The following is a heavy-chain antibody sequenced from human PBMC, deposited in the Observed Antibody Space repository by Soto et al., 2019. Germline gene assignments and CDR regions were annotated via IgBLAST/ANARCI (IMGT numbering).Heavy chain of an antibody. V-gene: IGHV3-23*01. D-gene: IGHD1-1*01. CDR1: GFTFSTYA. Sequence: EVQLLESGGGLVQPGGSLRLSCAASGFTFSTYAMNWVRQAPGNGLEWVSAISGSGGSIHYADSVKGRFTISRDNSKNPLYLQMTSLRDEDTAVYHCVKGYWKGDVWGQGTTVTVSS. CDR3: VKGYWKGDV. J-gene: IGHJ6*02. CDR2: ISGSGGSI.